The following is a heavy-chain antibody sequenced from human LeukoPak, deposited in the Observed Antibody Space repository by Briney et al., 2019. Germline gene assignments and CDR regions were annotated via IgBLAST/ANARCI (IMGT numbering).Heavy chain of an antibody. CDR1: GGTFSSYA. J-gene: IGHJ3*02. V-gene: IGHV1-69*05. Sequence: GASVKVSCKASGGTFSSYAISWVRQAPGQGLEWMGGIIPIFGTANYAQKFQGRVTITTDESTSTAYMELSSLRSEDTAVYYCARDWRPKYCGGDCYDAFDIWGQGTMVTVSS. CDR3: ARDWRPKYCGGDCYDAFDI. D-gene: IGHD2-21*01. CDR2: IIPIFGTA.